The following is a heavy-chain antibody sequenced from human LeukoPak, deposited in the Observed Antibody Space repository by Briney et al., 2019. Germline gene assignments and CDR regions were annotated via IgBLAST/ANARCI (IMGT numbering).Heavy chain of an antibody. CDR3: ARGERGRIAARPIDY. J-gene: IGHJ4*02. V-gene: IGHV3-20*04. D-gene: IGHD6-6*01. CDR2: INWNGGST. CDR1: GFTFDDYG. Sequence: GGSLRLSCAASGFTFDDYGMSWVRQAPGKGLEWVSGINWNGGSTGYADSVKGRFTISRDNANNSLYLQMNSLRAEDTALYYCARGERGRIAARPIDYWGQGTLVTVSS.